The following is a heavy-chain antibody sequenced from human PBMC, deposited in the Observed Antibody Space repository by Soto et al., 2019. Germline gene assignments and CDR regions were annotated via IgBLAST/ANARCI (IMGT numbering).Heavy chain of an antibody. V-gene: IGHV4-31*03. CDR3: ARDHKGMVRAQGFGMDV. J-gene: IGHJ6*01. D-gene: IGHD3-10*01. CDR1: VVSISSGGYY. Sequence: PSETLSLTCTFSVVSISSGGYYCSWIRQHPWKGLEWIGYIYYSGSTYYNPSLKSRVTISVDTSKNQFSLKLSSVTAADTAVYYCARDHKGMVRAQGFGMDVWGQGTTVTVSS. CDR2: IYYSGST.